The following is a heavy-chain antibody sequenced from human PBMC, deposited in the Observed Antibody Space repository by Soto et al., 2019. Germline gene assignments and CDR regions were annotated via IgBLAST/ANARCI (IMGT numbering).Heavy chain of an antibody. CDR2: ISSSSSYI. CDR1: GFTFSSYS. CDR3: ARKNGQPGFYYYDREL. Sequence: EVQLVESGGGLVKPGGSLRLSCAASGFTFSSYSMNWVRQAPGKGLEWVSTISSSSSYIYYADSVKGRFTISRDNAKNPLYLQRSSQKAEERAADTWARKNGQPGFYYYDRELWCQGTTVTFAS. D-gene: IGHD6-13*01. V-gene: IGHV3-21*01. J-gene: IGHJ6*02.